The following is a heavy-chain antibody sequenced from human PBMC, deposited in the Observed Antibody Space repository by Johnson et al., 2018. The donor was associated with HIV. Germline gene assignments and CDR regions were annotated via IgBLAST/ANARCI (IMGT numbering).Heavy chain of an antibody. CDR3: ARDYHYVCGSSYGFDI. CDR1: GFTVSSNY. V-gene: IGHV3-66*01. CDR2: LYSGGST. J-gene: IGHJ3*02. D-gene: IGHD3-16*01. Sequence: VQLVESGGGLVQPGGSLRLSCAASGFTVSSNYMNWVRQAPGKGLEWVSVLYSGGSTYYADFVKDRFIISRDNSKNTLYLQMNSLRAEDTAVYYCARDYHYVCGSSYGFDIWGQGTMVIVSS.